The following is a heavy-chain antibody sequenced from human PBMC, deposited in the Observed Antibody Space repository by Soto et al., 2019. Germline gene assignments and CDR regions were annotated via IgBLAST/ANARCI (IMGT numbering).Heavy chain of an antibody. Sequence: GGSLRLSCAASGFTFSSYAMSWVRQAPGKGLEWVSAISGSGGSTYYADSVKGRFTISRDNSKNTLYLQMNSLRAEDTAVYYCAKPSRPSYSSSSADFDYWGQGTLVTVSS. CDR3: AKPSRPSYSSSSADFDY. J-gene: IGHJ4*02. CDR1: GFTFSSYA. V-gene: IGHV3-23*01. CDR2: ISGSGGST. D-gene: IGHD6-6*01.